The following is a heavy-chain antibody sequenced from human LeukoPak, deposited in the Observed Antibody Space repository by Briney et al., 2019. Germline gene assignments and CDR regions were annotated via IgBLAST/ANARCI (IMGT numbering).Heavy chain of an antibody. CDR1: GYSFTSYG. CDR2: ISTYNGKT. CDR3: ARGVPVERRFDY. J-gene: IGHJ4*02. Sequence: ASVTVSCNTSGYSFTSYGIAWVRQAPGQGLDWMGWISTYNGKTNYAQKFQGRVTLTTDTSTSTAYMEVTSLRSVDTAVYYCARGVPVERRFDYWGQGTLVTVS. D-gene: IGHD1-1*01. V-gene: IGHV1-18*01.